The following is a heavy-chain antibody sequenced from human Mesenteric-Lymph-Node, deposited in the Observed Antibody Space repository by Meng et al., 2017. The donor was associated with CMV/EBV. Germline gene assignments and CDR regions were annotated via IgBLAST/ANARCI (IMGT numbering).Heavy chain of an antibody. CDR3: ARGGSNYDRSDY. CDR1: GGSISSGGYY. CDR2: IYYSGST. D-gene: IGHD4-11*01. J-gene: IGHJ4*02. V-gene: IGHV4-31*03. Sequence: CTVSGGSISSGGYYWSWIRQHPGKGLEWIGYIYYSGSTYYNPSLKSRVTISVDTSKNQFSLKLSSVTAADTAVYYCARGGSNYDRSDYWGQGTLVTVSS.